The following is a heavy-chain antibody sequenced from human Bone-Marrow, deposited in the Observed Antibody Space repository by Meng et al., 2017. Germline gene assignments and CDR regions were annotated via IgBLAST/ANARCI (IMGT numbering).Heavy chain of an antibody. CDR2: IYYSGST. J-gene: IGHJ6*02. CDR1: GGSVSSGSYY. V-gene: IGHV4-61*01. CDR3: ARDGYDSSGYYYYYGMDV. Sequence: LQESGPGMVRPSETLSLTCTVSGGSVSSGSYYWCWIRQPPGKGLEWIGYIYYSGSTNYNPSLKSRVTISVDTSKNQFSLKLSSVTAADTAVYYCARDGYDSSGYYYYYGMDVWGQGTTVTVSS. D-gene: IGHD3-22*01.